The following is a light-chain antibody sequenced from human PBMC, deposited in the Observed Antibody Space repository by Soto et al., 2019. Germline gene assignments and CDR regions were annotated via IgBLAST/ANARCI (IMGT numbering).Light chain of an antibody. CDR3: QQRSNWPRGLT. V-gene: IGKV3-11*01. CDR2: DAS. CDR1: QSVSSY. Sequence: EIVLTQSPATLSLSPGERATLSCRASQSVSSYLAWYQQKPGQAPRLLIYDASNRATGIPARFSGSGSGTDFTLTSSSLEPEDFAVYYCQQRSNWPRGLTFGGGTKVEIE. J-gene: IGKJ4*01.